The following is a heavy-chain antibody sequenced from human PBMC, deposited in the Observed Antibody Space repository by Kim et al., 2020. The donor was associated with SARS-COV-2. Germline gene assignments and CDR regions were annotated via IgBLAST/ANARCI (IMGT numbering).Heavy chain of an antibody. Sequence: SVKVSCKASGGTFSSYAISWVRQAPGQGLEWMGGIIPIFGTANYAQKFQGRVTITADESTSTAYMELSSLRSEDTAVYYCARDYRAAAGNPLDYYYYGMDVWGQGTTVTVSS. CDR2: IIPIFGTA. D-gene: IGHD6-13*01. CDR1: GGTFSSYA. V-gene: IGHV1-69*13. CDR3: ARDYRAAAGNPLDYYYYGMDV. J-gene: IGHJ6*02.